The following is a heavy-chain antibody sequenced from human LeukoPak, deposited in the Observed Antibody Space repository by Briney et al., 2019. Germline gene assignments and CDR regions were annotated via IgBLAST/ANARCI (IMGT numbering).Heavy chain of an antibody. V-gene: IGHV3-23*01. J-gene: IGHJ4*02. CDR2: ISGSGGST. D-gene: IGHD2-15*01. CDR3: ARDSDIHCSGGRCTNFDY. CDR1: GFTFSSYG. Sequence: GGSLRLSCAASGFTFSSYGMSWVRQAPGKGLEWVSAISGSGGSTYYADSVKGRFTISRDNSKNTLHLQMNSLRAEDTAVYYCARDSDIHCSGGRCTNFDYWGQGTLVTVSS.